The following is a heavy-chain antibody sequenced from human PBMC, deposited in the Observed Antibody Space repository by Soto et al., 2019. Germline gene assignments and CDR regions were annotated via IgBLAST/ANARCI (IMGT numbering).Heavy chain of an antibody. D-gene: IGHD3-10*01. CDR3: ARDKLRGFSNWFDP. CDR2: IYSGGTS. V-gene: IGHV3-66*01. J-gene: IGHJ5*02. CDR1: GFTVSSNH. Sequence: EVQVVESGGGLVQPGGSLRLSCAASGFTVSSNHMTWVRRAPGRGLEWVSVIYSGGTSYYADSVKGRFTISRDNSENTMFLQMNSLRAEDTAVYYCARDKLRGFSNWFDPWGQGTLVTVSS.